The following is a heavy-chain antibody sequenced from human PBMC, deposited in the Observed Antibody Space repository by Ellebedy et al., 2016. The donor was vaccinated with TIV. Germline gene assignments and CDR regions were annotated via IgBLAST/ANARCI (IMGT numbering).Heavy chain of an antibody. J-gene: IGHJ5*02. Sequence: GESLKISCAASGFSFRSYWMSWVRQAPGKGLEWVANIYHGGSQQYYVDSVKGRFTISRDKAKNLLYLQMDSLRAEDTAVYYCARRGSYGDYAVQINNWFDPWGRGTLVTVSS. D-gene: IGHD4-17*01. V-gene: IGHV3-7*01. CDR3: ARRGSYGDYAVQINNWFDP. CDR1: GFSFRSYW. CDR2: IYHGGSQQ.